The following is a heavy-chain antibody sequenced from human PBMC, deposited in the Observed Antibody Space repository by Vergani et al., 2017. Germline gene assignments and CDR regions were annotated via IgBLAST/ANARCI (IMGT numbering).Heavy chain of an antibody. CDR2: IWFYGSNK. CDR3: ARGGDSTNAFDI. J-gene: IGHJ3*02. CDR1: GFTFSSSR. D-gene: IGHD2/OR15-2a*01. V-gene: IGHV3-33*01. Sequence: QVQLVESGGGVVQPGRSLRLSCAASGFTFSSSRMHWVRQAPGKGLEWLAVIWFYGSNKYYADSVKGRFTIYRDNSKNTLYLQMNSLRAEDTAVYYCARGGDSTNAFDIWGQGTMVTVSS.